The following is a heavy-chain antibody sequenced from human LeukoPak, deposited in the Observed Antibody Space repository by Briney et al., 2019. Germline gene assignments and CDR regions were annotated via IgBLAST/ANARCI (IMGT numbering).Heavy chain of an antibody. V-gene: IGHV3-30-3*01. CDR2: ISYDGSNK. CDR1: GFTFSSYV. CDR3: AREREMATIRLMDY. J-gene: IGHJ4*02. D-gene: IGHD5-24*01. Sequence: GGSLRLSCAASGFTFSSYVMHWVRQAPGKGLEWVALISYDGSNKYYADSVKGRFTISRDNSKNTLYLQMNSLRAEDTAVYYCAREREMATIRLMDYWGQGTLVTVSS.